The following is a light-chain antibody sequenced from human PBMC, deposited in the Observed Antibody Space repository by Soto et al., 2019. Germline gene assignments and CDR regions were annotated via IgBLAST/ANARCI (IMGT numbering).Light chain of an antibody. Sequence: EIVMTQSPATLSVSPGERATLSCRASQSVSSSLAWFQQRPGQAPRLLIYGSATRATGIPARFSGSGSGTDFTLTISSLQPEDVATYYCQKYNSAPRTFGQGTKVDIK. J-gene: IGKJ1*01. CDR2: GSA. CDR1: QSVSSS. CDR3: QKYNSAPRT. V-gene: IGKV3-15*01.